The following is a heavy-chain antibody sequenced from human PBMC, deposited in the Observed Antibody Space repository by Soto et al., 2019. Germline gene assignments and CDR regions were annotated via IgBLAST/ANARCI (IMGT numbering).Heavy chain of an antibody. CDR1: RGSISSSSYY. J-gene: IGHJ4*02. CDR2: IYYSGST. V-gene: IGHV4-39*01. CDR3: ARKEGGSYFLAY. Sequence: QLQLQESGPGLVNPSETLSLTCTVSRGSISSSSYYWCWIRQPPGKGLWWIVSIYYSGSTNSNPSLKSRVNLPVATSTNQFSLKLSSVTAADTAVYYCARKEGGSYFLAYWGQGSLVAVAS. D-gene: IGHD1-26*01.